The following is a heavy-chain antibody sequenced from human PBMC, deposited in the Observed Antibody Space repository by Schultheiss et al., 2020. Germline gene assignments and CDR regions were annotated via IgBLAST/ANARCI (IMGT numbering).Heavy chain of an antibody. CDR3: AKYSLSQHIAVTAHWGGLFDP. J-gene: IGHJ5*02. Sequence: GGSLRLSCAASGFTFSSYAMSWVRQAPGKGLEWVSGISGSGGSTYYADSVKGRFTISRDNSKNTLYLQMNSLRAEDTAVYHCAKYSLSQHIAVTAHWGGLFDPWGQGTLVTVSS. CDR1: GFTFSSYA. D-gene: IGHD6-19*01. CDR2: ISGSGGST. V-gene: IGHV3-23*01.